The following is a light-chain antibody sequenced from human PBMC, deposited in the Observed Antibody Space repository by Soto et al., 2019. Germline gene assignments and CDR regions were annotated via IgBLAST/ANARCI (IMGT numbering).Light chain of an antibody. Sequence: QSALTQPPSVSAAPGQDVTISCSGSTSNIGLNDVAWYQQLPGTAPKLLLYENIKRPSGIPDRFSGSKSGTSATLGITGLQTGDEADYYCGVWDTSLNGGLFGGGTQLTVL. CDR2: ENI. V-gene: IGLV1-51*02. J-gene: IGLJ2*01. CDR3: GVWDTSLNGGL. CDR1: TSNIGLND.